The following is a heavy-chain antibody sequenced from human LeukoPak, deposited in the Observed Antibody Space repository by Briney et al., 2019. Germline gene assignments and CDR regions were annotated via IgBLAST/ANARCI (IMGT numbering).Heavy chain of an antibody. CDR1: GFTFSSYA. V-gene: IGHV3-23*01. Sequence: TGGSLRLSCAASGFTFSSYAMNCVRQAPGKGLEWVSLISGSGGSAYYADSVKGRFTVSRDNSKNTLYLQMNSLRAEDTAVYYCAKSNLKYFDSWGQGTLVTVSS. CDR2: ISGSGGSA. J-gene: IGHJ4*02. CDR3: AKSNLKYFDS.